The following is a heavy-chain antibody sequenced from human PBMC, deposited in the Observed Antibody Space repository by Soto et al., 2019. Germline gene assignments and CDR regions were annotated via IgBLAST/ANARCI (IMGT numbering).Heavy chain of an antibody. V-gene: IGHV1-46*01. D-gene: IGHD3-22*01. J-gene: IGHJ5*02. CDR1: GYTFTSYY. Sequence: ASVKVSCKASGYTFTSYYMHWVRQAPGQGLEWMGIINPSGGSTSYAQKFQGRVTMTRDTSTSTVYMELSSLRSEDTAVYYCARERGNGYYYDSSGYYHDNPRGFDPWG. CDR3: ARERGNGYYYDSSGYYHDNPRGFDP. CDR2: INPSGGST.